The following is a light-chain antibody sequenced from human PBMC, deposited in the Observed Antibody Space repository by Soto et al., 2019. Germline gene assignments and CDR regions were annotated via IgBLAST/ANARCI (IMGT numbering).Light chain of an antibody. J-gene: IGKJ2*01. Sequence: EIVLTQSPGTLSLAPWERATLSCSSIQSVRSSFFAWYQQKPGQAPRLLIYDVSVRATGIPDRFSGSGSGTDFTLTINRLEPEDFAVYYCQQYENSVMYTFGQ. V-gene: IGKV3-20*01. CDR3: QQYENSVMYT. CDR2: DVS. CDR1: QSVRSSF.